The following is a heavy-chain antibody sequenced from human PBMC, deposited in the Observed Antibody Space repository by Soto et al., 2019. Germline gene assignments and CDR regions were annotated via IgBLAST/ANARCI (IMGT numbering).Heavy chain of an antibody. CDR2: IYYSGST. D-gene: IGHD3-10*01. V-gene: IGHV4-59*01. J-gene: IGHJ4*02. CDR1: GGSISSYY. CDR3: ARSTMVRGVKYFDY. Sequence: PSETLSLTFTVSGGSISSYYWSWIRQPPGKGLEWIGYIYYSGSTNYNPSLKSRVTISVDTSKNQFSLKLSSVTAADTAVYYCARSTMVRGVKYFDYWGQGTLVTVSS.